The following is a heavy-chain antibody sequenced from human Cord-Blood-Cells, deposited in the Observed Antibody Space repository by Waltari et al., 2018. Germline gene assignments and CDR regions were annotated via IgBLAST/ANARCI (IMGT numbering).Heavy chain of an antibody. Sequence: EVQLLESGGGLVQPGGSLRLSCAASGFTFSSYAMSWVRQAPGKGLEWVSAIRCSGGSTDYADSVKGRFTISRDNSKNTLYLQMNSLRAEDTAVYYCAKAGFYYDSSGYYYYFDYWGQGTLVTVSS. CDR1: GFTFSSYA. V-gene: IGHV3-23*01. D-gene: IGHD3-22*01. CDR2: IRCSGGST. CDR3: AKAGFYYDSSGYYYYFDY. J-gene: IGHJ4*02.